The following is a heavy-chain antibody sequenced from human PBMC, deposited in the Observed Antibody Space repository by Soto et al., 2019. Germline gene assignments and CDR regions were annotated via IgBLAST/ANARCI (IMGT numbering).Heavy chain of an antibody. Sequence: AGGSLRLSCAASGFTVSSKYMSWVRQAPGKGLEWVSVIYTGGETHYADSVKDRFIISRDNAKNSLYLQMNSLRAEDTAVYYCARTNVEIVPASYYYGMDVWGQGTTVTVSS. J-gene: IGHJ6*02. D-gene: IGHD2-2*01. V-gene: IGHV3-66*01. CDR2: IYTGGET. CDR1: GFTVSSKY. CDR3: ARTNVEIVPASYYYGMDV.